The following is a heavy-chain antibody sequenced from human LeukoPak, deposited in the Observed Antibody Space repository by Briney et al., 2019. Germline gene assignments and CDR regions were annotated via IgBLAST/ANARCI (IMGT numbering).Heavy chain of an antibody. CDR3: AKARYSYGLIDY. D-gene: IGHD5-18*01. Sequence: GGSLRLSCAASGFTFSTYAMSWDRQAPGKGLEWVSTISGSGDSTYYACSGKGRFTISTDNSKNTLYLQMNSLRAGDTAVYYCAKARYSYGLIDYWGQGTLVTVSS. J-gene: IGHJ4*02. V-gene: IGHV3-23*01. CDR1: GFTFSTYA. CDR2: ISGSGDST.